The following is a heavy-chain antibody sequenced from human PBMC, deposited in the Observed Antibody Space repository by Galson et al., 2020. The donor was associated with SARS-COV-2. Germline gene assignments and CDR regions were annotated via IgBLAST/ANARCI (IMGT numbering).Heavy chain of an antibody. J-gene: IGHJ6*01. CDR2: IDWDDDK. V-gene: IGHV2-70*01. D-gene: IGHD3-22*01. CDR3: ERIPRPYYDSRGDYDYDLGMDG. Sequence: SGPTLVKPTQTLTLTCTFSGFSLSTSGMCVSWIRQPPGKALEWLALIDWDDDKYYSTSLKTRLTISKDTSKNQVVLTMTNMDPVDTATYYWERIPRPYYDSRGDYDYDLGMDGWGQGTRVTVSS. CDR1: GFSLSTSGMC.